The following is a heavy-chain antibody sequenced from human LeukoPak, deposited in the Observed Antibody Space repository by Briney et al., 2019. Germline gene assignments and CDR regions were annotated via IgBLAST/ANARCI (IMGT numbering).Heavy chain of an antibody. D-gene: IGHD6-13*01. J-gene: IGHJ1*01. V-gene: IGHV4-34*01. CDR2: INHSGST. CDR3: ARGPLQYSSREIYFQH. Sequence: SETLSLTCTVSGGSISSYYWSWIRQPPGKGLEWIGEINHSGSTNYNPSLKSRVTISVDTSKNQFSLKLSSVTAADTAVYYCARGPLQYSSREIYFQHWGQGTLVTVSS. CDR1: GGSISSYY.